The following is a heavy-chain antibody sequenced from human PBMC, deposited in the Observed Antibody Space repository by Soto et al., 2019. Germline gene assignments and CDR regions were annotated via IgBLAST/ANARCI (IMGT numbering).Heavy chain of an antibody. CDR1: GFTFSSYA. CDR2: ISGSGGST. CDR3: AKDTPLFRDYYDSTDAFDI. J-gene: IGHJ3*02. D-gene: IGHD3-22*01. V-gene: IGHV3-23*01. Sequence: GGSLRLSCAASGFTFSSYAMSWVRQAPGKGLEWVSAISGSGGSTYYADSVRGRFTISRDNSKNTLYLQMNSLRAEDTAVYYCAKDTPLFRDYYDSTDAFDIWGQGTMVTVSS.